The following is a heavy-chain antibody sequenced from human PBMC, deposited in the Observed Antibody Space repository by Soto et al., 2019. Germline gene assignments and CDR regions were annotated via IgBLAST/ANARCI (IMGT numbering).Heavy chain of an antibody. Sequence: EVQLVESGGGLVQPGGSLRVSCAASGLTVSNNSMNWVRQITGKGLEWVSITFSGGSTYYADSVKGRFTVSRDNSKNTLHLQMNSLTAEDTAVYYCARAGVYSSAYMDVGGEGATVTVSS. CDR3: ARAGVYSSAYMDV. CDR1: GLTVSNNS. D-gene: IGHD6-25*01. CDR2: TFSGGST. V-gene: IGHV3-66*01. J-gene: IGHJ6*03.